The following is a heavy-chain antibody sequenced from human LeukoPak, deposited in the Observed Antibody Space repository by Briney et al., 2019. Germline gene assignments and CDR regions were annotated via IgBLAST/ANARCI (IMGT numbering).Heavy chain of an antibody. J-gene: IGHJ6*03. D-gene: IGHD3-22*01. CDR1: GGSISSYY. Sequence: SETLSLTCTVSGGSISSYYWSWIRQPPGKGLEWIGYIYYSGSTNYNPSLKSRVTISVDTSKNQFSLKLSSVTAADTAVYYCAREARSGYYYYYYYMDVWGKGSTVTVSS. CDR3: AREARSGYYYYYYYMDV. CDR2: IYYSGST. V-gene: IGHV4-59*01.